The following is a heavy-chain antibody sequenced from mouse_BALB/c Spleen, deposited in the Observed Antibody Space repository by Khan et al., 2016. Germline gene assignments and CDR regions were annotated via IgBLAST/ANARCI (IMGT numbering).Heavy chain of an antibody. D-gene: IGHD2-14*01. V-gene: IGHV1S136*01. Sequence: EVQLQESGPELIKPGASAKMSCKASGYTFTSYVMHWVKQKPGQGLEWIGYMNPYNDGTKYNEKFKGKATLTSDKSSSTAYMELSSLPSEDSAVYYCERKGYDWYDTVYWFFDVWGAGTTVTVSS. J-gene: IGHJ1*01. CDR1: GYTFTSYV. CDR2: MNPYNDGT. CDR3: ERKGYDWYDTVYWFFDV.